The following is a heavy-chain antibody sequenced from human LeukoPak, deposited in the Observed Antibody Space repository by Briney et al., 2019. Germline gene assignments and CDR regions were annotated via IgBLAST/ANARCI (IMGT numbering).Heavy chain of an antibody. J-gene: IGHJ4*02. D-gene: IGHD5-18*01. V-gene: IGHV3-21*01. CDR2: ISSSSSYI. Sequence: GGTLRLSCEASGFTFSNYGMNWVRQAPGKGLEWVSSISSSSSYIYYADSVKGRFTISRDNAKNSLYLQMNSLRAEDTAVYYCARDLRRGYSYGNEGYWGQGTLVTVSS. CDR3: ARDLRRGYSYGNEGY. CDR1: GFTFSNYG.